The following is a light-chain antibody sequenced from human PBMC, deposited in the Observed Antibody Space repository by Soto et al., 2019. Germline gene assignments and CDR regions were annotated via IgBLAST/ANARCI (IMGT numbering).Light chain of an antibody. CDR1: SSDVASYNY. CDR3: SSYSSSDTLYV. V-gene: IGLV2-14*01. Sequence: QSALTQPASVSGSPGQSITVSCTGTSSDVASYNYVSWYQHHPGKAPKLIISGVTSRPSGVSNRFSASKSGDTATLTISGLQAEDEADYYCSSYSSSDTLYVFGTGTKVTVL. J-gene: IGLJ1*01. CDR2: GVT.